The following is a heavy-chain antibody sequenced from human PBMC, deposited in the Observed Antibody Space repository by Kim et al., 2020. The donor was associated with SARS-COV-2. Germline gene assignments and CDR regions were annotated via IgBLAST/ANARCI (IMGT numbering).Heavy chain of an antibody. J-gene: IGHJ4*02. Sequence: SETLSLTCTVSGGSISSSSYYWGWIRQPPGKGLEWIGSIYYSGSTYYNPSLKSRVTISVDTSKNQFSLKLSSVTAADTAVYYCARDPRNFWSGDVGYWGQGTLVTVSS. CDR2: IYYSGST. CDR3: ARDPRNFWSGDVGY. CDR1: GGSISSSSYY. D-gene: IGHD3-3*01. V-gene: IGHV4-39*07.